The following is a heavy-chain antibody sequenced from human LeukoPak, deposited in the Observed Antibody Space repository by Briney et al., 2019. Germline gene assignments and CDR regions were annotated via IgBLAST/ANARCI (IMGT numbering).Heavy chain of an antibody. CDR1: GFTFSAYW. V-gene: IGHV3-74*01. CDR3: ARDLELTYYDSSGHDY. Sequence: QSGGSLRLSCAASGFTFSAYWMHWVRQVPGKGLVWVSRINGDGSVTSYAESVKGRFIISRDNAKNTVYLQMNSLSAEDTAVYYCARDLELTYYDSSGHDYWGQGTLVTVSS. J-gene: IGHJ4*02. D-gene: IGHD3-22*01. CDR2: INGDGSVT.